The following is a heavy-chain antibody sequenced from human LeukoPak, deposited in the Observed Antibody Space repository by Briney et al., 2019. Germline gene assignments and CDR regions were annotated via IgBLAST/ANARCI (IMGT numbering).Heavy chain of an antibody. CDR2: INSRGGNT. Sequence: GGSLRLSCAASGFTFSSYSMSWVRQGPGKGLEWVSGINSRGGNTHYADSVKGRFTISRDNSKNTLFLQVNSLRAEDTAVYYCARDSWYGAYWGQGTLVTVSS. CDR3: ARDSWYGAY. CDR1: GFTFSSYS. V-gene: IGHV3-23*01. J-gene: IGHJ4*02. D-gene: IGHD6-13*01.